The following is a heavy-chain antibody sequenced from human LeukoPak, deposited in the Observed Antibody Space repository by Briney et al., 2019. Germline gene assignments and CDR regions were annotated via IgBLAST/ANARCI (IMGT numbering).Heavy chain of an antibody. V-gene: IGHV3-23*01. CDR1: GFTFRNYA. J-gene: IGHJ4*02. Sequence: PGGSLRLSCVGSGFTFRNYAMNWVRQAPGKGLEWVSGFSAAGTYYADSVKGRFTTSRDDSKNIIYLQMNSLTAEDTGVYYCAKDRVRDNGWDIDYWGQGALVTVSS. CDR3: AKDRVRDNGWDIDY. CDR2: FSAAGT. D-gene: IGHD6-19*01.